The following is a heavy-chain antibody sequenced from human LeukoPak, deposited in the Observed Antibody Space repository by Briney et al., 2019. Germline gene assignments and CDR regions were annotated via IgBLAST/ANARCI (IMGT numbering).Heavy chain of an antibody. CDR2: ISYDGSNK. CDR3: ARDQYPQYGGYDY. D-gene: IGHD5-12*01. J-gene: IGHJ4*02. Sequence: QAGGSLRLSCAASGFTFSSYGMHWVRQAPGKGLEWVAVISYDGSNKYYADSVKGRFTISRDNSKNTLYLQMNSLRAEDTAVYYCARDQYPQYGGYDYWGQGTLVTVSS. V-gene: IGHV3-30*03. CDR1: GFTFSSYG.